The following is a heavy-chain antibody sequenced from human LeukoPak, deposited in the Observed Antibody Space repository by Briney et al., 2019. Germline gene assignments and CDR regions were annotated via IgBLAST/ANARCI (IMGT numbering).Heavy chain of an antibody. J-gene: IGHJ4*02. D-gene: IGHD3-10*01. V-gene: IGHV4-34*01. CDR3: ARRRVVAAVYYYGSGSYSDY. Sequence: SETLSLTCAVYGGSFSGYYWSWIRQPPGKGLEWIGEINHSGSTNYNPSLKSRVTISVDTSKNQFSLKLSSVTAADTAVYYCARRRVVAAVYYYGSGSYSDYWGQGTLVTVSP. CDR1: GGSFSGYY. CDR2: INHSGST.